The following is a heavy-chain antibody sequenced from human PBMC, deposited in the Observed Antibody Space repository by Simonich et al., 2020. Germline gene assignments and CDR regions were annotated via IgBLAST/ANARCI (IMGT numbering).Heavy chain of an antibody. CDR1: GFTFSSYC. CDR3: ARDPPRDSSGYYNY. J-gene: IGHJ4*02. Sequence: EVQLVESGGGLVQPGGSLRLSCAASGFTFSSYCMHWGRQAPGKGLVGVSQINRDGSRQSYADSVKGRFTISRNNAKNTLYLQMNSLRAEDTAVYYCARDPPRDSSGYYNYWGQGTLVTVSS. CDR2: INRDGSRQ. V-gene: IGHV3-74*01. D-gene: IGHD3-22*01.